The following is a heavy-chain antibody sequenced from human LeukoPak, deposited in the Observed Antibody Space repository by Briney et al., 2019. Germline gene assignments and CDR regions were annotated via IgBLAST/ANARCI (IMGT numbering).Heavy chain of an antibody. D-gene: IGHD3-10*01. J-gene: IGHJ5*01. CDR2: IIPIFGTA. CDR1: GGTFSSYA. V-gene: IGHV1-69*01. Sequence: SVKVSCKASGGTFSSYAISWVRQAPGQGLEWMGGIIPIFGTANYAQKFQGRVTITADESTSTAYMELSSLRSEDTAVYYCARDVVILRITMVWGGWFDSWGQGTLVTVSS. CDR3: ARDVVILRITMVWGGWFDS.